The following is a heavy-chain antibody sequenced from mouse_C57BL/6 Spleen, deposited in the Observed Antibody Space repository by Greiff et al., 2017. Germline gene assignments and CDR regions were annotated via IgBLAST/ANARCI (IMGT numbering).Heavy chain of an antibody. D-gene: IGHD1-1*01. CDR3: ARRVSTVVRGFDY. V-gene: IGHV1-19*01. Sequence: EVQRQQSGPVLVKPGASVKMSCKASGYTFTDYYMNWVKQSHGKSLEWIGVINPYNGGTSYNQKFKGKATLTVDKSSSTAYMELNSLTSEDSAVYYCARRVSTVVRGFDYWGQGTTLTVSS. CDR2: INPYNGGT. CDR1: GYTFTDYY. J-gene: IGHJ2*01.